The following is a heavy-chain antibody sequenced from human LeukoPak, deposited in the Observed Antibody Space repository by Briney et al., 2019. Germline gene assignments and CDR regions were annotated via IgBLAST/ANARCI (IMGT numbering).Heavy chain of an antibody. J-gene: IGHJ5*02. CDR3: ARALQDYPYSSSRSSWFDP. Sequence: GGSLRLSCAASGSIFSSYAMHWVRQAPGKGLEWVAVISYDGSNKYYADSVKGRFTISRDNSKNTLYLQMNSLRAEDTAVYYCARALQDYPYSSSRSSWFDPWGQGTLVTVSS. D-gene: IGHD6-13*01. CDR2: ISYDGSNK. V-gene: IGHV3-30-3*01. CDR1: GSIFSSYA.